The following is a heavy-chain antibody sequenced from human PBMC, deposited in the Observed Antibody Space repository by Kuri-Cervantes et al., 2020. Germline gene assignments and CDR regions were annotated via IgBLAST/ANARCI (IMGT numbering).Heavy chain of an antibody. J-gene: IGHJ4*02. CDR2: ISWNSGSI. CDR3: AKATNYYDSSGVDY. Sequence: GGSLRLSCAASGFTFSNYAMHWVRQAPGKGLEWVSGISWNSGSIGYADSVKGRFTISRDNAKNSLYLQMNSLRAEDTALYYCAKATNYYDSSGVDYWGQGTLVTVSS. D-gene: IGHD3-22*01. CDR1: GFTFSNYA. V-gene: IGHV3-9*01.